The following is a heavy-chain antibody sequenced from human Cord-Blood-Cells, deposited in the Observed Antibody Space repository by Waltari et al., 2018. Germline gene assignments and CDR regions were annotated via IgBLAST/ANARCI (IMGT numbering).Heavy chain of an antibody. CDR1: GFALGIHG. V-gene: IGHV3-7*01. Sequence: EGQLVDSGGGLVTPGGSPSPSVAAYGFALGIHGMSWVRQAPGKGLEWVANIKQDGSEKYYVDSVKGRFTISRDNAKNSLYLQMNSLRAEDTAVYYCARDCSSTSCYDYWGQGTLVTVSS. CDR3: ARDCSSTSCYDY. D-gene: IGHD2-2*01. J-gene: IGHJ4*02. CDR2: IKQDGSEK.